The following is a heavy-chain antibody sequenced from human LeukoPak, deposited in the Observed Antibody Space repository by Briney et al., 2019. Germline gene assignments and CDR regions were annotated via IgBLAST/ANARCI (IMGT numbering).Heavy chain of an antibody. Sequence: GGSLRLSCAASGFTFSSHSMNWVRQAPGKGLEWVSSISPSGNYIYYADSVEGRFAISRDNAKNSLYLQMNSLRAEDTAVYYCARDLSSSTSCYSYWGQGTLVTVSS. J-gene: IGHJ4*02. D-gene: IGHD2-2*01. CDR3: ARDLSSSTSCYSY. CDR2: ISPSGNYI. V-gene: IGHV3-21*01. CDR1: GFTFSSHS.